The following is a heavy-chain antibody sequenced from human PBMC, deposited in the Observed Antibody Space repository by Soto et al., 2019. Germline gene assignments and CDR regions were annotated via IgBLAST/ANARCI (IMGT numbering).Heavy chain of an antibody. CDR1: GFTFSSYS. V-gene: IGHV3-21*01. D-gene: IGHD6-13*01. Sequence: EVQLVESGGGLVKPGGSLRLSCAASGFTFSSYSMNWVRQAPGKGLEWVSSISSSSSYIYYADSVKGRFTISRDNAKNSLYLQMNSLSPDDTAVYYCGRDAGRRFDYWGQGSLVTVSS. CDR2: ISSSSSYI. CDR3: GRDAGRRFDY. J-gene: IGHJ4*02.